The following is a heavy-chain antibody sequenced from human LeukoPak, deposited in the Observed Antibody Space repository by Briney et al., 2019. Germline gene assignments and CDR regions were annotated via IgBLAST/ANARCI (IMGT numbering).Heavy chain of an antibody. Sequence: GGSLRLSCAASGFTFGSYTMSWVRQAPGKGLEWVSTITTSDGNTYYADSVKGRFTVSRDNSKNTLYLQMNSLRAEDTAVYYCAKDGGLWVSAHWGDSWGRGTLVTVSS. V-gene: IGHV3-23*01. CDR2: ITTSDGNT. J-gene: IGHJ4*02. CDR1: GFTFGSYT. D-gene: IGHD7-27*01. CDR3: AKDGGLWVSAHWGDS.